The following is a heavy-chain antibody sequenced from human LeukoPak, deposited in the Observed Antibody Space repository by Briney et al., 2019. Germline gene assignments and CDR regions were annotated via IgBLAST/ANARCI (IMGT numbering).Heavy chain of an antibody. Sequence: SETLSLTCAVYGGSFSGYYWSWIRQPPGKGLEWIGEINHSGSTNYNPSLKSRVTISVDTSKNQFSLKLSSVTAADTAVYYCARGLHYDYVWGSYRRSNWFDTWGQGTLVTVSS. V-gene: IGHV4-34*01. CDR2: INHSGST. J-gene: IGHJ5*02. D-gene: IGHD3-16*02. CDR1: GGSFSGYY. CDR3: ARGLHYDYVWGSYRRSNWFDT.